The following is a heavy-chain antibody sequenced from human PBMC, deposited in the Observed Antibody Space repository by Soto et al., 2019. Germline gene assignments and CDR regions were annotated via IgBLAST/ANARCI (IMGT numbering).Heavy chain of an antibody. J-gene: IGHJ1*01. CDR1: GGSISSGDDY. Sequence: SETLSLTCTVSGGSISSGDDYWSWIRQAPGRGLEWIGYIHSSGSIYYNPSLKSRATMSIDTAGNQFSLKVSSVTDADTAVYYCARDLDGLHDDTSGPFPRPGWGQGTLVTVSS. CDR3: ARDLDGLHDDTSGPFPRPG. D-gene: IGHD3-22*01. V-gene: IGHV4-30-4*01. CDR2: IHSSGSI.